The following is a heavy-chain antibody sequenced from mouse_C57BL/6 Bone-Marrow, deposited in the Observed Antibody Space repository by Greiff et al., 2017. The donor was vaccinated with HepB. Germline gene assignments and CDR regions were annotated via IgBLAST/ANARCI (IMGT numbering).Heavy chain of an antibody. CDR2: INPGSGGT. CDR1: GYAFTNYL. Sequence: LVESGAELVRPGTSVKVSCKASGYAFTNYLIEWVKQRPGQGLEWIGVINPGSGGTNYNEKFKGKATLTADKSSSTAYMQLSSLTSEDSAVYFCARMIWPGGAMDYWGQGTSVTVSS. CDR3: ARMIWPGGAMDY. V-gene: IGHV1-54*01. D-gene: IGHD1-1*02. J-gene: IGHJ4*01.